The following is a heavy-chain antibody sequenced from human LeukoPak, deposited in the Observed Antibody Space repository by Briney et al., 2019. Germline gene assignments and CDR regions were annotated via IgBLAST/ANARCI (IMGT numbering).Heavy chain of an antibody. D-gene: IGHD2-2*02. Sequence: PGGSLRLSCEGSAFIFSGHWMNWVRQTPGKGLEWVAVIWYDGSNKYYADSVKGRFTISRDNSKNTLYLQMNSLRAEDTAVYYCARERNPYNYFDYLGQGTLVTVSS. J-gene: IGHJ4*02. CDR3: ARERNPYNYFDY. V-gene: IGHV3-33*08. CDR2: IWYDGSNK. CDR1: AFIFSGHW.